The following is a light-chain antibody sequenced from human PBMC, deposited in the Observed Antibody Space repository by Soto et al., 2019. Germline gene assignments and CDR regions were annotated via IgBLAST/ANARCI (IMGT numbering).Light chain of an antibody. CDR2: EGS. V-gene: IGLV2-23*01. J-gene: IGLJ2*01. Sequence: QSALTQPASVSGSPGQSITISCTGTSSDVGSYNLVSWYLQHPGKAPKLMIYEGSKRPSGVSNRFSGSKSGNTASLTISGLQAEDEADYYCCSYAGSSTLDVVFGGGTKLTVL. CDR1: SSDVGSYNL. CDR3: CSYAGSSTLDVV.